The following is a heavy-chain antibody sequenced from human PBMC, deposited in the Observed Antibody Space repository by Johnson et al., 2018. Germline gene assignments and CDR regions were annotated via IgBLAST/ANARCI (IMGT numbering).Heavy chain of an antibody. CDR2: ISWNSGSI. V-gene: IGHV3-9*01. CDR3: TKEGTYAIFRGYGMDV. Sequence: VQLVQSGGGVVQPGRSLRLSCAASGFTFSSYAMHWVRQAPGKGLEWVSGISWNSGSIGYADSVKGRFTISRDNAKNSLYLQMHSLRAEDTALYYFTKEGTYAIFRGYGMDVWGQGTTVTASS. D-gene: IGHD3-9*01. J-gene: IGHJ6*02. CDR1: GFTFSSYA.